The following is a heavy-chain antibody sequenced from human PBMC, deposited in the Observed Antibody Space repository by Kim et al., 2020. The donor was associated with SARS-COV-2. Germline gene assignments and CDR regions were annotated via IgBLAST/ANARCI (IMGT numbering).Heavy chain of an antibody. CDR2: IYYSGST. Sequence: SETLSLTCTVSGGSISSYYWSWIRQPPGKGLXWIGYIYYSGSTNYNPSLKSRVTLSVDXPKNQFSRKLSSVTAADTAVYYCARGQRXTIFGXVREMDVWGXGTTVTVSS. CDR1: GGSISSYY. J-gene: IGHJ6*02. D-gene: IGHD3-3*01. CDR3: ARGQRXTIFGXVREMDV. V-gene: IGHV4-59*13.